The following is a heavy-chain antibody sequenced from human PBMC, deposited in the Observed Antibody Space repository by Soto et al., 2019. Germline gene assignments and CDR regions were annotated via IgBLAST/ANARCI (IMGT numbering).Heavy chain of an antibody. J-gene: IGHJ6*02. D-gene: IGHD3-3*01. CDR1: GYTFTSYG. V-gene: IGHV1-18*01. CDR2: IGAYNGNT. Sequence: QVQLVQSGAEVKKPGASVKVSCKASGYTFTSYGISWVRQAPGQGLEWMGWIGAYNGNTNYAQKLQGRVTMTTDTSTSTAYMELRSLRSDDTAVYYCARDRAVRSAGGYYGMDVWGQGTTVTVSS. CDR3: ARDRAVRSAGGYYGMDV.